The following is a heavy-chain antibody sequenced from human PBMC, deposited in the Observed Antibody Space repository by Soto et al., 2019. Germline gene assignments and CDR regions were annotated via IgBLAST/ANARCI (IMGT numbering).Heavy chain of an antibody. CDR1: GFTVSSTY. CDR2: LYTGTDT. CDR3: ERSRYTGTDSGRGLDY. Sequence: GGSLRLSCAASGFTVSSTYLTWVRQAPGKGLEWVAILYTGTDTVYADSVKGRFTISRDSSKNTFYLQMNSLRAEDTAMYFCERSRYTGTDSGRGLDYWGQGSLVTVSS. J-gene: IGHJ4*02. V-gene: IGHV3-53*01. D-gene: IGHD1-1*01.